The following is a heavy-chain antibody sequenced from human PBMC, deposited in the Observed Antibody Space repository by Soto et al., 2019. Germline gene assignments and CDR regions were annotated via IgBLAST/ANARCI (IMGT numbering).Heavy chain of an antibody. Sequence: EVQLVESGGGLVQPGGSLRLSCAASGFTFSSYEMHWVRQAPGKGLEWVSYISSSGSTIYYADSVKGRFTISRDNAKNSLYLQMNSLRAEDTAVYYCGPAPYYYGMDVWGQGTTVTVSS. CDR3: GPAPYYYGMDV. CDR1: GFTFSSYE. J-gene: IGHJ6*02. V-gene: IGHV3-48*03. CDR2: ISSSGSTI.